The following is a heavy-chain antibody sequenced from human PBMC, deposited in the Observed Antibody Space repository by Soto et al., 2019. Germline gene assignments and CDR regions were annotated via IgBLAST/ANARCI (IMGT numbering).Heavy chain of an antibody. Sequence: GSLRLSCAASGFKFSNYAMSWVRQAPGKGLEWVSLISATGGGTYYADSVKGRFTISRDNSHNTLYLQVHSLTAEDTAVYYCAKDRRAGGNSAFDFDFWGQEAQVTVSS. CDR3: AKDRRAGGNSAFDFDF. J-gene: IGHJ5*01. D-gene: IGHD3-16*01. CDR2: ISATGGGT. V-gene: IGHV3-23*01. CDR1: GFKFSNYA.